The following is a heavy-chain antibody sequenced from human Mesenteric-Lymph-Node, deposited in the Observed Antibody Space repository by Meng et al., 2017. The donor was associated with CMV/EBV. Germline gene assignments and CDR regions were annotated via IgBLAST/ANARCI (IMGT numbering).Heavy chain of an antibody. D-gene: IGHD3-16*01. Sequence: ASVKVSCKASGYTFTNYGISWVRQAPGQGLEWMGWISTYNGNTNHAQKFQGRVTMTTDTSTTTAYLELRSLSVDDTAVYYCTRGLGASYFYGMDVWGQGTTVTVSS. CDR1: GYTFTNYG. CDR3: TRGLGASYFYGMDV. CDR2: ISTYNGNT. V-gene: IGHV1-18*01. J-gene: IGHJ6*02.